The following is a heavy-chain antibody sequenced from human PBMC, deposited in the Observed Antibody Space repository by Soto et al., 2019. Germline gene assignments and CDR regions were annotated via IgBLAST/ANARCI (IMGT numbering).Heavy chain of an antibody. CDR3: ARYCSGGSCRRAFDI. CDR2: INAGNGNT. D-gene: IGHD2-15*01. V-gene: IGHV1-3*01. CDR1: GYTFTSYA. J-gene: IGHJ3*02. Sequence: ASVKVSCKASGYTFTSYAMHWVRQAPGQRLEWMGWINAGNGNTKYSQKFQGRVTITRDTSASTAYMELSSLRSEDTAVYYCARYCSGGSCRRAFDIWGQGTMVTVSS.